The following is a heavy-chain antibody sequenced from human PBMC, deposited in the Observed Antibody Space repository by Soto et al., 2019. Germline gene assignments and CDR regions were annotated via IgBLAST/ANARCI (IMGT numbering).Heavy chain of an antibody. Sequence: GGSLRLSCAASGFTFSSYEMNWVCQAPGKGLEWVAVISYDGSNKYYADSVKGRFTISRDNSKNTLYLQMNSLRAEDTAVYYCAQSTYSSGWYDLDYWGQGTLVTVSS. CDR2: ISYDGSNK. CDR1: GFTFSSYE. V-gene: IGHV3-30*03. CDR3: AQSTYSSGWYDLDY. D-gene: IGHD6-19*01. J-gene: IGHJ4*02.